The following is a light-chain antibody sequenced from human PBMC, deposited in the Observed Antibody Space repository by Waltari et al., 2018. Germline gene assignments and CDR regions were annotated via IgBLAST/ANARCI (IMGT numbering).Light chain of an antibody. J-gene: IGLJ2*01. Sequence: QSALTQPPSVSGSPGQSVTISCPGTSSDVGRYNRVSWYQQPPGTAPQLMIYEVSNRPSGGPDRFSGSKSGNTASLTISGLQAEDEADYYCSSYTSSSTFDVVFGGGTKLTVL. CDR2: EVS. CDR3: SSYTSSSTFDVV. V-gene: IGLV2-18*02. CDR1: SSDVGRYNR.